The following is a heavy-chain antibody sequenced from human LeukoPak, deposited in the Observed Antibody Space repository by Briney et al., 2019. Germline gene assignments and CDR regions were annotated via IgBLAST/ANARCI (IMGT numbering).Heavy chain of an antibody. CDR2: IDTSGTT. J-gene: IGHJ5*02. CDR1: GGSISTSY. V-gene: IGHV4-4*07. Sequence: PSETLSLTCTASGGSISTSYWNWIRQPAGKGLEWIGRIDTSGTTNYNLSRLGRVTMSVDTSKIHFSLNLSSVTAADTAVYSCATGATWLDHWGQGTLVTVSS. CDR3: ATGATWLDH.